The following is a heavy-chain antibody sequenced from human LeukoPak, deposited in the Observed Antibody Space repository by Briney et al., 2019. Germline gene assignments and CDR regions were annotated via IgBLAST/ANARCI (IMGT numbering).Heavy chain of an antibody. CDR2: IWYDGSNK. D-gene: IGHD1-1*01. CDR3: ARSRTTGYYYYGMDV. J-gene: IGHJ6*02. Sequence: GRSLRLFCAASGFTFSSYGMHWVRQAPGKGLEWVAVIWYDGSNKYYADSVKGRFTISRDNSKNTLYLQMNSLRAEDTAVYYCARSRTTGYYYYGMDVWGQGTTVTVSS. V-gene: IGHV3-33*01. CDR1: GFTFSSYG.